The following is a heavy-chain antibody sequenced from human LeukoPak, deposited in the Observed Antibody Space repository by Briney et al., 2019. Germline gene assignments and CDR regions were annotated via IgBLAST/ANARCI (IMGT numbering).Heavy chain of an antibody. J-gene: IGHJ4*02. D-gene: IGHD3-22*01. CDR2: FYSGGST. CDR1: GFTVSRNY. V-gene: IGHV3-66*01. CDR3: ATAYFHDSSGYYGYDF. Sequence: GGSLRLSCAASGFTVSRNYMSWVRQAPGKGLECVSVFYSGGSTYYADPVKGRFTISRDNSKNTLYLQMNSLRAEDTAVYYCATAYFHDSSGYYGYDFWGQGTLVTVSS.